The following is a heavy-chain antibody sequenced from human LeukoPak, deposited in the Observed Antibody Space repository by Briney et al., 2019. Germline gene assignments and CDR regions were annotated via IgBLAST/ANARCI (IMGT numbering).Heavy chain of an antibody. CDR2: ISGSGGSA. J-gene: IGHJ4*02. Sequence: GGSLRLSCAASGFTFSDYRMHWVRQAPGKGLEWVSGISGSGGSANYADSVKGRFTISRDNSKNTLYLQMNSLRAEDTAVYYCAKPSGSYSVFDYWGQGTLVAVSS. D-gene: IGHD1-26*01. CDR1: GFTFSDYR. V-gene: IGHV3-23*01. CDR3: AKPSGSYSVFDY.